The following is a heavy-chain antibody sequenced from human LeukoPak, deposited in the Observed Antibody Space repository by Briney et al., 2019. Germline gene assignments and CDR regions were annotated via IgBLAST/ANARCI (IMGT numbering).Heavy chain of an antibody. J-gene: IGHJ6*02. V-gene: IGHV1-18*01. CDR2: ISAYNGNT. Sequence: ASVKVSCKASGYTFTSYGISWVRQAPGQGLEWMGWISAYNGNTNYAQKLQGRVTMTTDTSTNTAYMELRSLRSDDTAVCYCAREQGYCSGGSCYYYYGMDVWGQGTTVTVSS. D-gene: IGHD2-15*01. CDR1: GYTFTSYG. CDR3: AREQGYCSGGSCYYYYGMDV.